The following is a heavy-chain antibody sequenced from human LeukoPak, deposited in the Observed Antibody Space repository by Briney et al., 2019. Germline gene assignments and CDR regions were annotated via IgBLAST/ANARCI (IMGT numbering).Heavy chain of an antibody. V-gene: IGHV4-34*01. J-gene: IGHJ3*02. Sequence: SEALSLTCAVYGGSFSGYYWSGSRQPPGKGLEWIGEINHSGSTNYNPSLKSRVTISVETSKNQYSLKLSSVTAADTAVYYCARTQEDLTMIVVAPNDAFDIWGQGIMVTVSS. CDR1: GGSFSGYY. CDR2: INHSGST. CDR3: ARTQEDLTMIVVAPNDAFDI. D-gene: IGHD3-22*01.